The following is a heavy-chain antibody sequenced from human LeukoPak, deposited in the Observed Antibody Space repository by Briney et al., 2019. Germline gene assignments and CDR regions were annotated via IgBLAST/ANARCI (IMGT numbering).Heavy chain of an antibody. J-gene: IGHJ4*02. Sequence: GESLKISCKGSGYNFTTYWIGWVRQMPGKGLEWMGIIYPVDSKTRYSPSFQGQVTISAGKSISTAYLQWSSLKASDTAVYYCAKLLTGGYNSGQNDYWGQGILVTVSS. V-gene: IGHV5-51*01. CDR1: GYNFTTYW. CDR2: IYPVDSKT. CDR3: AKLLTGGYNSGQNDY. D-gene: IGHD5-18*01.